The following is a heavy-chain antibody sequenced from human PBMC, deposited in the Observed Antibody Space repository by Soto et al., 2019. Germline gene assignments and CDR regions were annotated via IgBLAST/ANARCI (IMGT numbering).Heavy chain of an antibody. V-gene: IGHV4-59*01. CDR1: GGSISSYY. CDR3: AREILTGFHFDS. CDR2: IYYSGST. Sequence: PSETLSLTCTVSGGSISSYYWSWIRQPPGKGLEWIGYIYYSGSTNYNPSLKSRVTISVDTSKNQFSLKLSSATAADTAVYYCAREILTGFHFDSWGQGTLVTVSS. D-gene: IGHD3-9*01. J-gene: IGHJ4*02.